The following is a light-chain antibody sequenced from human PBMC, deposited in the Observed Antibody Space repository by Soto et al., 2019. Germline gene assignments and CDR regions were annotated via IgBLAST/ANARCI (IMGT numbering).Light chain of an antibody. V-gene: IGKV3-20*01. CDR2: DAS. Sequence: EIVWTQSPGTLSFSPGERATLSFRASQSLSSSQLAWYQQKPGQAPRLLIHDASSRATGISDRFTGSGSGTDFTLTITTLEPEDFAVYYCQQYGSSPRTFGLGTKVDIK. CDR1: QSLSSSQ. J-gene: IGKJ1*01. CDR3: QQYGSSPRT.